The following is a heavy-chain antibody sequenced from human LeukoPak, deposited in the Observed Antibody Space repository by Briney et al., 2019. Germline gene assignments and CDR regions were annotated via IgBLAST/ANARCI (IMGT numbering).Heavy chain of an antibody. Sequence: SETLSLTCAVYGWSFSGYYWSWIRQPPGKGLEWIGEINNSGSTNYNPSLKSRVTISVDTSKNQFSLKLSSVTAADTAVYYCASLIAAAGTGGDYCGEGTLVTVSS. CDR2: INNSGST. D-gene: IGHD6-13*01. V-gene: IGHV4-34*01. J-gene: IGHJ4*02. CDR1: GWSFSGYY. CDR3: ASLIAAAGTGGDY.